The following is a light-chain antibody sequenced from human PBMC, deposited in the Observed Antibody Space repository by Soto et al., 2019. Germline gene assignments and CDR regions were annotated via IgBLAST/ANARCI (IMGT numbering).Light chain of an antibody. CDR1: QSVSSY. V-gene: IGKV3-11*01. CDR3: QQGSTWPHN. Sequence: EIVLTQSPATLSLSPGERATLSCRASQSVSSYFAWYQQKPGQAPRLLIYDASNRATGIPARFSGSGSGTDFTLTISSLEPEDFAVYYCQQGSTWPHNFGGGTKVEIK. J-gene: IGKJ4*01. CDR2: DAS.